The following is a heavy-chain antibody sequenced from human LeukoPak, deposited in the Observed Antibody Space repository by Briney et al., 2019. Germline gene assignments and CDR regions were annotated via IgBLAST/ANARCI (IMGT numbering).Heavy chain of an antibody. CDR1: GGSFSGYY. V-gene: IGHV4-34*01. Sequence: SETLSLTCAVYGGSFSGYYWSWIRQPPGKGLEWIGEINHRGITNYNPSLTSRVTISVDTSKNQFSLNLTSLTAADTAVYYCARRSTSCLDYWGQGTLVTVSS. CDR2: INHRGIT. J-gene: IGHJ4*02. CDR3: ARRSTSCLDY. D-gene: IGHD2-2*01.